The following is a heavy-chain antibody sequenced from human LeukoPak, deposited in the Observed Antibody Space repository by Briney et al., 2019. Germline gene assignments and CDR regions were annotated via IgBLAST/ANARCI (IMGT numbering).Heavy chain of an antibody. Sequence: SQTLSLTCTVSGGSISSGDYYWSWIRQPPEKGLEWIGYIYYRGSTYYNPSLKSRVTISVDTSKNQFSLKLSSVTAADTAVHYCARDLLNEGNHLDYWGQGTLVTVSS. D-gene: IGHD4-23*01. CDR1: GGSISSGDYY. CDR2: IYYRGST. CDR3: ARDLLNEGNHLDY. V-gene: IGHV4-30-4*01. J-gene: IGHJ4*02.